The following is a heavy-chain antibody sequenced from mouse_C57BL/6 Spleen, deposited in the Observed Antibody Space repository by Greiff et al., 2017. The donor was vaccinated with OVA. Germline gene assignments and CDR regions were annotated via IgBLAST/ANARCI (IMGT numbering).Heavy chain of an antibody. CDR1: GFTFSDYY. Sequence: EVQRVESEGGLVQPGSSMKLSCTASGFTFSDYYMAWVRQVPEKGLEWVANINYDGSSTYYLDSLKSRFIISRDNAKNILYLQMSSLKSEDTATYYCARDRGYGSSYDFDYWDQGTTLTVSS. D-gene: IGHD1-1*01. V-gene: IGHV5-16*01. J-gene: IGHJ2*01. CDR3: ARDRGYGSSYDFDY. CDR2: INYDGSST.